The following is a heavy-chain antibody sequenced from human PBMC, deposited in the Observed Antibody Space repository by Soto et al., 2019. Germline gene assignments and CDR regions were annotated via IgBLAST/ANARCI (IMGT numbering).Heavy chain of an antibody. CDR2: TSASGGST. D-gene: IGHD3-22*01. Sequence: GGTLRLSCAASGFTFSSYALSWVRQAPGKGLEWVSATSASGGSTYYADSVKGRFTISRDNSKNTLCLQMNSLRAEDTAVYYCAKDQKFHDSTGYNDYCCQGPLGTLS. CDR1: GFTFSSYA. V-gene: IGHV3-23*01. J-gene: IGHJ4*02. CDR3: AKDQKFHDSTGYNDY.